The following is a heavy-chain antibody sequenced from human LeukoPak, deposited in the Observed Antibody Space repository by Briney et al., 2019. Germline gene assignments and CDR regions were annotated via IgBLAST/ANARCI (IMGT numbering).Heavy chain of an antibody. CDR1: GYTFTGYY. V-gene: IGHV1-2*02. D-gene: IGHD2-2*01. Sequence: APVTVSCKASGYTFTGYYMHWVRQAPGQGLEWMGWINPNSGGTNYAQKFQGRVTMTRDTSISTAYMELSRLRSDDTAVYYCASRYCSSTSCYAYYFDYWGQGTLVTVSS. J-gene: IGHJ4*02. CDR2: INPNSGGT. CDR3: ASRYCSSTSCYAYYFDY.